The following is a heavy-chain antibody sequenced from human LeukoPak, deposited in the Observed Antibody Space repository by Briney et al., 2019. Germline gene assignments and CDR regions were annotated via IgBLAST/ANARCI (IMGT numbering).Heavy chain of an antibody. D-gene: IGHD1-1*01. Sequence: SETLSLTCAVYGGSFSGYYWSWIRQPPGKGLGWIGEINHSGSTNYNPSLKSRVTISVDTSKNQFSLKLSSVTAADTAVYYCARGGNNWNIRYFDYWGQGTLVTVSS. V-gene: IGHV4-34*01. CDR3: ARGGNNWNIRYFDY. J-gene: IGHJ4*02. CDR2: INHSGST. CDR1: GGSFSGYY.